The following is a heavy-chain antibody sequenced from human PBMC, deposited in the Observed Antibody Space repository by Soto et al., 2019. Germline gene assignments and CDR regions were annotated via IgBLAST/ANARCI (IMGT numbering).Heavy chain of an antibody. CDR2: IYWDDDK. CDR3: AHIVVAGLGYYFDY. J-gene: IGHJ4*02. CDR1: GLSLSSTRMA. Sequence: QITLKESGPPLVKPTQTLTLTCTFSGLSLSSTRMAVGWIRQPPGKALEWLALIYWDDDKRYSPFLKSRLTITKDTSKNQVVLTMSNMDPVDTARYYCAHIVVAGLGYYFDYWGQGTLVTVSS. V-gene: IGHV2-5*02. D-gene: IGHD6-19*01.